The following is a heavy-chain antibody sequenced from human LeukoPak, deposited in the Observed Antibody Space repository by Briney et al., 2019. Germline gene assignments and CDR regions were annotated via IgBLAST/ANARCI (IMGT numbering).Heavy chain of an antibody. CDR3: ARDYYDSSGHFDY. CDR1: GGSISNYY. Sequence: SETLSLTCTVSGGSISNYYWSWIRQPPGKGLEWIGYIYYSGSTNYNPSLKSRVTISVDTSKNQFSLKLSSVTAADTAVYYCARDYYDSSGHFDYWGQGTLVTVSS. J-gene: IGHJ4*02. V-gene: IGHV4-59*01. CDR2: IYYSGST. D-gene: IGHD3-22*01.